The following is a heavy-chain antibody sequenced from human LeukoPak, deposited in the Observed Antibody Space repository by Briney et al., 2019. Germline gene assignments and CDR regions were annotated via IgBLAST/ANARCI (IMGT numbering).Heavy chain of an antibody. Sequence: PGGSLRLSCAASGFTFSSYWMHWVRQAPGKGLVWVSRINSDGSSTSYADSVKGRFTISRDNAKNTLYLQMNSLRAEDTTVYYCANSGGSGWYEYYFDYWGQGTLVTVPS. CDR2: INSDGSST. CDR3: ANSGGSGWYEYYFDY. J-gene: IGHJ4*02. V-gene: IGHV3-74*01. CDR1: GFTFSSYW. D-gene: IGHD6-19*01.